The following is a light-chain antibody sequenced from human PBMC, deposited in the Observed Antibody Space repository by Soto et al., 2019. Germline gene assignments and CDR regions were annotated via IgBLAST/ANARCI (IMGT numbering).Light chain of an antibody. CDR1: SSNIGARFD. J-gene: IGLJ1*01. Sequence: QSVLTQPPSVSGAPGQRVTISCTGSSSNIGARFDVHWYQLLPGTAPKLLISNNNFRPSGVPDRFSGSKSGTSASLAITGLQAEDEADYYCQSYDSSLSAYVFGTGTKVTVL. CDR3: QSYDSSLSAYV. CDR2: NNN. V-gene: IGLV1-40*01.